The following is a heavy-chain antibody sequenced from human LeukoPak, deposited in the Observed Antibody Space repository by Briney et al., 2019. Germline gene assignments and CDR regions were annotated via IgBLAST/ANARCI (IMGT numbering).Heavy chain of an antibody. CDR1: GGSISSYY. D-gene: IGHD3-10*01. J-gene: IGHJ6*02. CDR3: ARTSRHFYGSGSNLTPWPADMDV. CDR2: IYYSGST. Sequence: SETLSLTCTVSGGSISSYYWSWIRQPPGKGLEWIGYIYYSGSTNYNPSLKSRVTISVDTSKNQFSLKLSSVTVADTAIYYCARTSRHFYGSGSNLTPWPADMDVWGQGTKVTVSS. V-gene: IGHV4-59*01.